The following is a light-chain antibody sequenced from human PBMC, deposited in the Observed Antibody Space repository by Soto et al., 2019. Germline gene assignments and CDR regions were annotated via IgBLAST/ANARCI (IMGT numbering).Light chain of an antibody. Sequence: QSVLTQPASVSGSPGQSITISCTDTSTDPATYNFVSWYQQRPGAAPQLIIYEVTKRPSGIPTRFSGSQSGDTASLTISGLRAEDEADYYCCSRLFGGGTQLTVL. CDR2: EVT. V-gene: IGLV2-23*02. CDR3: CSRL. J-gene: IGLJ7*01. CDR1: STDPATYNF.